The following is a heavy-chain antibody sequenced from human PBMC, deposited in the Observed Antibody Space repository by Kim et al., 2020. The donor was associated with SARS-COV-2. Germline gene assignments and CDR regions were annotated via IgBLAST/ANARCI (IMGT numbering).Heavy chain of an antibody. V-gene: IGHV1-18*01. Sequence: ASVKVSCKASGYTFTSYGISWVRQAPGQGLEWMGWISAYNGNTNYAQKLQGRVTMTTDTSTSTAYMELRSLRSDDTAVYYCARDVGGLSYYDSSGYYHTSGIFDYWGQGTLVTVSS. CDR3: ARDVGGLSYYDSSGYYHTSGIFDY. J-gene: IGHJ4*02. CDR2: ISAYNGNT. CDR1: GYTFTSYG. D-gene: IGHD3-22*01.